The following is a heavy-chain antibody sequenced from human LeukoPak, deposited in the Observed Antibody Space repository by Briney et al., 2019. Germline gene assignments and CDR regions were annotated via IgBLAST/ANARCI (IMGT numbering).Heavy chain of an antibody. CDR1: GYTFNSYA. V-gene: IGHV3-23*01. D-gene: IGHD3-3*01. CDR3: ARYFWSGYYGDY. CDR2: ISGSGGST. J-gene: IGHJ4*02. Sequence: PGGSLRVSSVASGYTFNSYAMSWVRQAPGKGLEWVPAISGSGGSTYYADSVKGRFTISRDNSKNTLYLQMNSLRAEDTAVYYCARYFWSGYYGDYWGQGTLVTVSS.